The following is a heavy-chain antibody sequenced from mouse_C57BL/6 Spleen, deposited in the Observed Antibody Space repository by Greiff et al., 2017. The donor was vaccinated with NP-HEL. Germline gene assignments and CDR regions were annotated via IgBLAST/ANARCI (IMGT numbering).Heavy chain of an antibody. CDR1: GYSFTDYN. V-gene: IGHV1-39*01. Sequence: VQLKQSGPELFQPGASVKISCKASGYSFTDYNMNWVKQSNGKSLEWIGVISANYGTTSYNQKFKGKATLTVDQASSTAYMQLNSLTSEDSAVYYCAREMGLRRDWYFDVWGTGTTVTVSS. CDR3: AREMGLRRDWYFDV. CDR2: ISANYGTT. J-gene: IGHJ1*03. D-gene: IGHD2-2*01.